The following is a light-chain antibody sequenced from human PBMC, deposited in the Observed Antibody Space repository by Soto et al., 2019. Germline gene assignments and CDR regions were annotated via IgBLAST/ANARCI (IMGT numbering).Light chain of an antibody. V-gene: IGLV1-40*01. CDR3: PSYDSSLSGYV. J-gene: IGLJ1*01. Sequence: QSVLTQPPSVSEAPGQRVTISCTGSSSNIGAGYEAHWYQQVPGTAPKLLIYENNNRPSGVPDRFSGATSGTSASLAITGLQAEDEAEYYCPSYDSSLSGYVFGTGTKLTVL. CDR1: SSNIGAGYE. CDR2: ENN.